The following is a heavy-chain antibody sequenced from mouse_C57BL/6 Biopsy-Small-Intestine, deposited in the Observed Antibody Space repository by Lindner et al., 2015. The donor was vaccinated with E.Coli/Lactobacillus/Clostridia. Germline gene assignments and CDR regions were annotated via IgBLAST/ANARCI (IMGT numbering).Heavy chain of an antibody. CDR1: GYTFTSYG. CDR2: IFPRSGNS. J-gene: IGHJ2*01. V-gene: IGHV1-81*01. Sequence: VQLQESGSELARPGASVKLSCKASGYTFTSYGLTWVKQRTGQGLEWIGEIFPRSGNSYYNERFKGKATLTADKSSSTAYMELRSLTSEDSAVYFCARGSELLFDYWGQGTALTVSS. CDR3: ARGSELLFDY.